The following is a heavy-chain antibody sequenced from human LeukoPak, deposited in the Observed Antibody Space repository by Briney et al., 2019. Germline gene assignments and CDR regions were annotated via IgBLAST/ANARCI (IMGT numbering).Heavy chain of an antibody. J-gene: IGHJ2*01. D-gene: IGHD6-13*01. CDR1: GFTVSSNY. Sequence: GGSLRLSCAASGFTVSSNYMSWVRQAPGKGLEWVAVMSYDGTSEYYADSVKGRFTISRDNSKNTPYLQMDSLRAEDTAVYYCARGSSSWYRDWYFDLWGRGTLVTVSS. CDR3: ARGSSSWYRDWYFDL. CDR2: MSYDGTSE. V-gene: IGHV3-30-3*01.